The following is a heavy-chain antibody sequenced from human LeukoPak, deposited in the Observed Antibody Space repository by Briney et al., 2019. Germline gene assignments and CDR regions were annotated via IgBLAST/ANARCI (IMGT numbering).Heavy chain of an antibody. CDR1: GFTFSSFW. V-gene: IGHV3-7*03. J-gene: IGHJ4*02. D-gene: IGHD5-18*01. CDR2: IKQDGSEK. Sequence: GGSLRLSCAASGFTFSSFWMSWVRQAPGKGLEWVANIKQDGSEKYYVDSVKGRFTISRDDAKYSLYLQMNSLRAEDTAVYYCARDPAMGNYWGQGTLVTVSS. CDR3: ARDPAMGNY.